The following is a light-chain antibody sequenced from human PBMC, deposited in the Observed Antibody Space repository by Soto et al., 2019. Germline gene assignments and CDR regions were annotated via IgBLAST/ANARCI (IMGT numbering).Light chain of an antibody. CDR2: DVS. CDR1: SSNVGGYNY. J-gene: IGLJ1*01. V-gene: IGLV2-14*01. Sequence: QSVLTQPASVSGSPGEWITISCTGTSSNVGGYNYVSWYQQHPGKAPKLMIYDVSTRPSGVSNRFSGSKSGNTASLTISWLQAEDEADYYCSSYTSSSTPQYVFGTGTKATVL. CDR3: SSYTSSSTPQYV.